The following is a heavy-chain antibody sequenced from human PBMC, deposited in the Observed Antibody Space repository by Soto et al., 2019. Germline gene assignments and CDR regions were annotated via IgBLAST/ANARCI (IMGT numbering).Heavy chain of an antibody. D-gene: IGHD1-26*01. CDR2: IYDGGST. CDR1: GFTVSNNY. V-gene: IGHV3-53*02. CDR3: GREVGAIKY. Sequence: EVQLVETGGGLIQPGGSLRLSCAASGFTVSNNYMSWVRQAPGKGLEWVSVIYDGGSTYYADSVKGRFTISRDNSKNTLYLQMNSLKAEDKAVYYCGREVGAIKYWGQGTLVTVSS. J-gene: IGHJ4*02.